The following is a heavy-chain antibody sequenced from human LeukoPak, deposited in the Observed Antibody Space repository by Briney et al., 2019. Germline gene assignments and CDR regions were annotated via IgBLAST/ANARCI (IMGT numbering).Heavy chain of an antibody. Sequence: ASVKVSCKASGYTFRSHGISWVRQAPGQGLEWMGWISAYNGNTNYAQKLQGRVTMTTDTSTSTAYMELSSLRSEDTAVYYCARSAEVVVVTSLGWFDPWGQGTLVTVSS. CDR2: ISAYNGNT. CDR3: ARSAEVVVVTSLGWFDP. D-gene: IGHD2-21*02. V-gene: IGHV1-18*01. CDR1: GYTFRSHG. J-gene: IGHJ5*02.